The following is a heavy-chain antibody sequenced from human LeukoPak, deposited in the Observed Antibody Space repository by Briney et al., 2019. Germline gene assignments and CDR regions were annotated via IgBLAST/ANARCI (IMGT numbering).Heavy chain of an antibody. CDR3: ARDGYGIGSGYGMDV. D-gene: IGHD6-19*01. CDR1: GFTFSSYS. V-gene: IGHV3-21*01. CDR2: ISSSSSYI. Sequence: GGSLRLSCAASGFTFSSYSMNWVRQAPGKGLEWVSSISSSSSYIYYADSVKGRFTISRDNAKNSLYLQMNSLRAEDTAVYYCARDGYGIGSGYGMDVWGQGTTVTVSS. J-gene: IGHJ6*02.